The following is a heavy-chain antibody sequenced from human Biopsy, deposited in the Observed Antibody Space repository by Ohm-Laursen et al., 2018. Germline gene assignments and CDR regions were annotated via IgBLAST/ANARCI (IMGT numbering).Heavy chain of an antibody. CDR2: IYGGGNPV. Sequence: GSLRLSCAAPGFAFNLYEMNWVRQAPGKGMEWISYIYGGGNPVSYADSVKGRFTISRDNAHNSLYLHMNSLRAEDMAVYYCARLNSGTYDASDLWGQGTMVIVSS. J-gene: IGHJ3*01. D-gene: IGHD1-26*01. V-gene: IGHV3-48*03. CDR3: ARLNSGTYDASDL. CDR1: GFAFNLYE.